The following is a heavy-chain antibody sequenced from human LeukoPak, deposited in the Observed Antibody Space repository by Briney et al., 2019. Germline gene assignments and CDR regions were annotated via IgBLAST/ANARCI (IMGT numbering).Heavy chain of an antibody. V-gene: IGHV3-21*01. J-gene: IGHJ4*02. D-gene: IGHD5-18*01. CDR3: ARVVYSYGYFDY. Sequence: GGSLRLSCAASGFTFSSYSMNWVRQAPGKGLEWVSSISSSSSYIYYADSVKGRFTISRDNAKNSLYLQMNSLRAEDTAVYYCARVVYSYGYFDYWGQGTLVTVSS. CDR2: ISSSSSYI. CDR1: GFTFSSYS.